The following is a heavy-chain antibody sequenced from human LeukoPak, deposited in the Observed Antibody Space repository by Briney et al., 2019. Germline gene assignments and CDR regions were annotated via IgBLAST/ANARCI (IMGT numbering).Heavy chain of an antibody. D-gene: IGHD3-9*01. V-gene: IGHV3-15*01. CDR3: TTRKYYDILTGYYNPGY. Sequence: GGSLRLSCAASGFTFNNYAMSWVRQAPGKGLEWVGRIKTKTDGGTTDYAAPVKGRFTISRDDSKNTLYLQMNSLKAEDTAVYYCTTRKYYDILTGYYNPGYWGQGTLVTVSS. J-gene: IGHJ4*02. CDR1: GFTFNNYA. CDR2: IKTKTDGGTT.